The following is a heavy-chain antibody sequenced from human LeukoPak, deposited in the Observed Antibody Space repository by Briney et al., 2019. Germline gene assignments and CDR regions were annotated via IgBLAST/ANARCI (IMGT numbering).Heavy chain of an antibody. D-gene: IGHD6-19*01. CDR1: GYSFNNFW. Sequence: GESLKISCQTPGYSFNNFWIGWLRQMPGKGLEWMGIIYAGNSETRYSPPFQGQVTMSVDRSMNIAYLQWSSLKASDTAMYYCARDIAVSGLYFDFWGQGTLVTVSS. CDR3: ARDIAVSGLYFDF. V-gene: IGHV5-51*01. J-gene: IGHJ4*02. CDR2: IYAGNSET.